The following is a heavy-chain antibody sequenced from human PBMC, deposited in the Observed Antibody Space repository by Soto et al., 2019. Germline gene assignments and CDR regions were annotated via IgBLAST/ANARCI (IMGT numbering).Heavy chain of an antibody. D-gene: IGHD2-21*01. J-gene: IGHJ4*02. CDR1: GFTFSNYG. CDR3: ARGLHSLFDY. CDR2: IWYDGNNK. Sequence: PGGSLRLSCAASGFTFSNYGMHWVRQAPGKGLEWVAVIWYDGNNKYYADSVKGRSTISRDNSNNTLYVQMTSLRAEDTAVYYCARGLHSLFDYWGQGTLVTSPQ. V-gene: IGHV3-33*01.